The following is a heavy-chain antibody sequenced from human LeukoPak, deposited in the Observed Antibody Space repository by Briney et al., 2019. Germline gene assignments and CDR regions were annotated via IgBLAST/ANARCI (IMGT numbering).Heavy chain of an antibody. CDR1: GGSFSGYY. D-gene: IGHD7-27*01. V-gene: IGHV4-34*01. Sequence: SETLSLTCAVYGGSFSGYYWSWIRQPPGKGLEWIGEINHSGSTNYNPSLKSRVTISVDTSKNQFSLKLSSVNAADTAVYYCAINWVYFDYWGQGTLVTVSS. J-gene: IGHJ4*02. CDR2: INHSGST. CDR3: AINWVYFDY.